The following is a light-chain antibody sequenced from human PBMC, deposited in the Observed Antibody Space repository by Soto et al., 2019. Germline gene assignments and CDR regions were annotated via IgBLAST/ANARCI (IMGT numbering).Light chain of an antibody. J-gene: IGKJ5*01. CDR3: QQYFITPIT. CDR1: QSVLSSSNNKNY. CDR2: WAS. V-gene: IGKV4-1*01. Sequence: DIVMTQSPDSLAVSLGERATINCKSSQSVLSSSNNKNYLAWYQQKPGQPPKLLIYWASTRESGVPDRFSGSGSGTDFTLTISSLQAEDVAVYYGQQYFITPITFGQGTRLEIK.